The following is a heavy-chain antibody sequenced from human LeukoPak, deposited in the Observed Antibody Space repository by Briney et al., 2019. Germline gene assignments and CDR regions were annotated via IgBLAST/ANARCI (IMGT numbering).Heavy chain of an antibody. V-gene: IGHV3-7*01. CDR3: ARDFNYYDSSVNYFDY. CDR2: MKQDGSEK. CDR1: GFTLSRYW. D-gene: IGHD3-22*01. Sequence: GGSLRLSCAASGFTLSRYWMSWVRQAPGKGLEWVANMKQDGSEKNYVDSVKSRFTISRDNAENSLHLQMNSLRAEDTAVYYCARDFNYYDSSVNYFDYWGQGTLVTVSS. J-gene: IGHJ4*02.